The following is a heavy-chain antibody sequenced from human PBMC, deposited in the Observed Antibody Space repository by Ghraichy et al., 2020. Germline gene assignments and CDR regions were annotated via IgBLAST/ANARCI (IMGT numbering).Heavy chain of an antibody. CDR3: ARGAAVAGHDY. CDR2: IYHQGNT. CDR1: GGPISSTSYY. D-gene: IGHD6-19*01. J-gene: IGHJ4*02. V-gene: IGHV4-39*01. Sequence: SETLSLTCSVSGGPISSTSYYWAWIRQPPGKGLEWIGSIYHQGNTYYNPSLKSRVTMSADTSQKQLSLKLSSVTAADTAVYYCARGAAVAGHDYWGQGTLVTVSS.